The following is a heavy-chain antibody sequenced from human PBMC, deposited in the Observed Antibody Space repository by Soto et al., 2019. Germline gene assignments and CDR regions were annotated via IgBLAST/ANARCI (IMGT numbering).Heavy chain of an antibody. CDR2: IYYSGST. J-gene: IGHJ5*02. V-gene: IGHV4-39*01. CDR3: ESSSHLLSRIHH. CDR1: GGSISSRGYY. Sequence: QLQLQESGPGLVNPSETLSLTCTVSGGSISSRGYYWGWIRQPPGKGLEWIGSIYYSGSTYYSPSLKSRVTISVDTSTNQFSLKLSSVTATDSAVYYCESSSHLLSRIHHWGQGILVTVSS. D-gene: IGHD3-16*02.